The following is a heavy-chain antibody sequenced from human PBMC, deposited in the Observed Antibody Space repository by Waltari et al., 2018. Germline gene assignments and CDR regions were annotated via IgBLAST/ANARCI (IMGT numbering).Heavy chain of an antibody. Sequence: EGQLVESGGGFVQPGGSLRLSCEASGFSFKGYWMSWVRQAPGKGLGRVANIKQDGSEKNYVDAVKGRFTVSRDNAKKSLFLEMNSLRGEDTAVYYCARATYYYDNSGRGAFDIWGQGTRVTVSS. CDR1: GFSFKGYW. D-gene: IGHD3-22*01. J-gene: IGHJ3*02. CDR3: ARATYYYDNSGRGAFDI. CDR2: IKQDGSEK. V-gene: IGHV3-7*01.